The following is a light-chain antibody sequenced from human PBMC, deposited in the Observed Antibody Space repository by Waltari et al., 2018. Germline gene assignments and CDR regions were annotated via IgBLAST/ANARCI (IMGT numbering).Light chain of an antibody. Sequence: SYELTQPPSVSVSPGQTASITCPGNKLGDKYACWYQQKPGQSPVVVLYQDTKRPSGIPERFSGPNSGNTATLTISGTQAMDEADYYCQAWDTSTYHVVFGGGTKLTVL. CDR3: QAWDTSTYHVV. CDR2: QDT. CDR1: KLGDKY. V-gene: IGLV3-1*01. J-gene: IGLJ2*01.